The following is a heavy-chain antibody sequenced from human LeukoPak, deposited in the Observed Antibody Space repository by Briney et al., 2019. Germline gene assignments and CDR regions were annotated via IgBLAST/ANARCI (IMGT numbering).Heavy chain of an antibody. D-gene: IGHD2-15*01. V-gene: IGHV3-30-3*01. CDR3: GRDGYCNSGSCYGGFVQY. J-gene: IGHJ1*01. CDR1: GFGFSHYS. Sequence: GGSLRLSCAASGFGFSHYSMPWVRQAPGKGLEWVARISSDGTNEDYADCVKGRFTISRDNSKNTLNLQMSGLGVDDTALYYRGRDGYCNSGSCYGGFVQYWGQGTLVIVSS. CDR2: ISSDGTNE.